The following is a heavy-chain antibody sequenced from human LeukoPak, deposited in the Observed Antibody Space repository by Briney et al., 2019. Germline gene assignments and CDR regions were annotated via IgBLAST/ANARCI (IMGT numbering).Heavy chain of an antibody. V-gene: IGHV4-34*01. Sequence: SETLSLTCAVYGGSFSGYYWSWLRQPPGKGLEWIGEINHSGSTNYNPSLKSRVTLSVDTSKNQFSLKLSSVTAADTAVYYCARAFGRQGWFDPWGQGTLVTVSS. CDR1: GGSFSGYY. CDR3: ARAFGRQGWFDP. CDR2: INHSGST. D-gene: IGHD3-16*01. J-gene: IGHJ5*02.